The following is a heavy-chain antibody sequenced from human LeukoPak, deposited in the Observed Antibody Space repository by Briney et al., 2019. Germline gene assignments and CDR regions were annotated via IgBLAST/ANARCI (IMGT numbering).Heavy chain of an antibody. Sequence: PSETLSLTCTVSGGSVSSSSYFWAWIRQPPGKGLEWIGEIYHSGGTNYNPSLKSRVTISVDKSKNQFSLKLSSVTAADTAVYYCARDSSIAVAGNDAFDIWGQGTMVTVSS. J-gene: IGHJ3*02. CDR2: IYHSGGT. CDR1: GGSVSSSSYF. CDR3: ARDSSIAVAGNDAFDI. V-gene: IGHV4-39*07. D-gene: IGHD6-19*01.